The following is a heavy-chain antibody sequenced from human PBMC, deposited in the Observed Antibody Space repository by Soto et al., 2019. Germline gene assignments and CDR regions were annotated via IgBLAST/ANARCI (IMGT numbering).Heavy chain of an antibody. CDR3: AKDPVAAAGPSDPHTAFDI. CDR1: GFTFSSYA. J-gene: IGHJ3*02. CDR2: ISGSGGST. D-gene: IGHD6-13*01. Sequence: GGSLRLSCAASGFTFSSYAMSWVRQAPGKGLEWVSAISGSGGSTYYADSVKGRFTISRDNSKNTLYLQMNSLRAEDTAVYYCAKDPVAAAGPSDPHTAFDIWGQGTMVTVSS. V-gene: IGHV3-23*01.